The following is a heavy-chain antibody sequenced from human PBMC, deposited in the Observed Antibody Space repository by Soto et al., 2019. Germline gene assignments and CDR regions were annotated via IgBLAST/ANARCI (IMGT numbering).Heavy chain of an antibody. V-gene: IGHV1-69*12. Sequence: QVQLVQSGAEVKKPGSSVKVSCKVSGGTFSNYAIDWVRLAPGHGLEWMGGIVPIFGTTYYTQKFRGRATIIADDSTTTAYLEMSSLRSEDTAIYYCARVEAVAGLYNYHGLDVCGQGTAVTVSS. CDR2: IVPIFGTT. J-gene: IGHJ6*02. CDR3: ARVEAVAGLYNYHGLDV. CDR1: GGTFSNYA. D-gene: IGHD6-19*01.